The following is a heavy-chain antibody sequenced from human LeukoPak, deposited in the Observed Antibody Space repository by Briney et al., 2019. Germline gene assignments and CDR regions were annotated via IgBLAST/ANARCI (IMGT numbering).Heavy chain of an antibody. V-gene: IGHV1-3*01. D-gene: IGHD3-9*01. CDR2: ITAGNGNT. J-gene: IGHJ5*02. CDR3: ARGEGYDILTGYYKTDWFDP. CDR1: GYTFTSYA. Sequence: GASVKVSCKASGYTFTSYAMHWVRQAPGQRLEWMGWITAGNGNTKYSQKFQGRVTITRDTSASTAYMELSSLRSEDTAVYYRARGEGYDILTGYYKTDWFDPWGQGTLVTVSS.